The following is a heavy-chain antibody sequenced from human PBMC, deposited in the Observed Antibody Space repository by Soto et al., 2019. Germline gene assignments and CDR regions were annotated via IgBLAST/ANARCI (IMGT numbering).Heavy chain of an antibody. CDR3: ASSPPRDEFDL. CDR1: GASISSGDHY. D-gene: IGHD6-6*01. CDR2: IYYSGST. Sequence: QGQLQESGPGVVRPSQTLSLTCTVSGASISSGDHYWTWIRQPPGKGLEWIGYIYYSGSTFYNPSLNSRVTMSMDMSKSQFSLTLRYVTAADTAAYYCASSPPRDEFDLWGQGTMVIVSS. V-gene: IGHV4-30-4*01. J-gene: IGHJ3*01.